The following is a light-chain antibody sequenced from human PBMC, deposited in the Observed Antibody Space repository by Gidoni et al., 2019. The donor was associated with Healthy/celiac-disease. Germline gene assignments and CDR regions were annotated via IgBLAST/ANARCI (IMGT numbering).Light chain of an antibody. J-gene: IGKJ4*01. CDR1: QSVSSSS. CDR3: QQYGSSPLT. CDR2: GAS. V-gene: IGKV3-20*01. Sequence: EIVLTQSPGTLSLSPGERATLSCRASQSVSSSSLAWYQQKPGQAPRLLIYGASSWATGIPDRFSGSGSGTHFTLTISRLEPEDFAVYYCQQYGSSPLTFXGXTKVXIK.